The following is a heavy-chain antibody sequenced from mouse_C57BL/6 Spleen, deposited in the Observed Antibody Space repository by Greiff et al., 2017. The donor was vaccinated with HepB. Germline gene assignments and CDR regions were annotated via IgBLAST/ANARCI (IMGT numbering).Heavy chain of an antibody. V-gene: IGHV1-55*01. CDR3: ARSVVAKDYAMEY. Sequence: QVQLQQPGAELVKPGASVKMSCKASGYTFTSYWITWVKQRPGQGLEWIGDIYPGSGSTNYNEKFKSKATLTVDTSSSTAYMQLSSLTSEDSAVYYCARSVVAKDYAMEYWGQGTSVTVSS. CDR1: GYTFTSYW. CDR2: IYPGSGST. J-gene: IGHJ4*01. D-gene: IGHD1-1*01.